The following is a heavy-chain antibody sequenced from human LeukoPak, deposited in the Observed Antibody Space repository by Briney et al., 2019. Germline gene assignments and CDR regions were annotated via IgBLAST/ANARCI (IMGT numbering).Heavy chain of an antibody. V-gene: IGHV1-8*01. J-gene: IGHJ4*02. CDR1: GYTFTSYY. Sequence: ASVKVSCKASGYTFTSYYINWVRQATGQGLEWMGWMNPNSGNTGYAQKFQGRVTMTRNTSISTAYMELSSLRSEDTAVYYCARGHYYYGSGSYWDWGQGTLVTVSS. D-gene: IGHD3-10*01. CDR2: MNPNSGNT. CDR3: ARGHYYYGSGSYWD.